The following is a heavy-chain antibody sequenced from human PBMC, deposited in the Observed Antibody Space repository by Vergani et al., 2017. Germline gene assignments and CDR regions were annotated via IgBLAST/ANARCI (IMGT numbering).Heavy chain of an antibody. CDR3: ARGRVRGMVVVAAYYFDS. Sequence: QVQLQESGPGLVKPSQTLSLTCTVSGGSISSGGYYWSWIRQHPGKGLEWIGYIYYSGSTYHNPSLKSRVTISVDTSKNQFSLKLSSVTAADTAVYYCARGRVRGMVVVAAYYFDSWGQGTLVTVSS. CDR1: GGSISSGGYY. V-gene: IGHV4-31*03. CDR2: IYYSGST. D-gene: IGHD2-15*01. J-gene: IGHJ4*02.